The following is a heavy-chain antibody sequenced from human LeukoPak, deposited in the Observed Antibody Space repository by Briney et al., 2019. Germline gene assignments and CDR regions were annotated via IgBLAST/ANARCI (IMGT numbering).Heavy chain of an antibody. CDR3: ARQVGATSIGYYYYMDV. V-gene: IGHV4-4*07. CDR1: GGSIGPYY. D-gene: IGHD1-26*01. CDR2: IYTTGTA. J-gene: IGHJ6*03. Sequence: SETLSLTCLLSGGSIGPYYWSWIRQAAGKGPEWIGRIYTTGTADYNPSLKGRVTISVDTSKNQFSLKLSSVTAADTAVYYCARQVGATSIGYYYYMDVWGKGTTVRLL.